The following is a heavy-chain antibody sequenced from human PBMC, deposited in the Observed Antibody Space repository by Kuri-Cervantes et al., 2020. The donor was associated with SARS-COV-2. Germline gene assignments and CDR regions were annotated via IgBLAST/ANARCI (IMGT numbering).Heavy chain of an antibody. CDR3: TRGLTLHYYDATRAFDI. D-gene: IGHD3-22*01. Sequence: GESLKISCAASGFTFSSYSMNWVRQAPGKGLEWVGFIRSKAYGGTTEYAASVKGRFTISRDDSKSIAYLQMNSLKTEDTAVYYCTRGLTLHYYDATRAFDIWGQGTMVTVSS. CDR1: GFTFSSYS. V-gene: IGHV3-49*04. CDR2: IRSKAYGGTT. J-gene: IGHJ3*02.